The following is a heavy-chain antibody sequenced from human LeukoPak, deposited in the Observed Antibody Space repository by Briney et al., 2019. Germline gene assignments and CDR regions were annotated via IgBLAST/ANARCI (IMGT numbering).Heavy chain of an antibody. J-gene: IGHJ4*02. D-gene: IGHD3-10*01. CDR1: GFTFSSYW. CDR3: ARVGPGIISPFNYYFDY. V-gene: IGHV3-7*01. CDR2: IKQDGSEK. Sequence: GGSLRLSCAASGFTFSSYWMSWVRQAPGKGLEWVANIKQDGSEKYYVDSVKGRFTISRDNAKNSLYLQMNSLRAEDTAVYYCARVGPGIISPFNYYFDYWGQGTLVTVSS.